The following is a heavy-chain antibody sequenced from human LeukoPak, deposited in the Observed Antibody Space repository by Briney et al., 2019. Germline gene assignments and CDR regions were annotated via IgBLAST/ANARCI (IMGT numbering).Heavy chain of an antibody. CDR3: ASGVAATGTPG. J-gene: IGHJ4*02. D-gene: IGHD6-13*01. Sequence: GGSLRLSCAASGFTFSSYWMSWVRQAPGKGLEWVANIKQDGSEKYYVDSVKGRFTISRDNAKNSLYLQMSSLRAEDTALYYCASGVAATGTPGWGQGTLVIVSS. CDR2: IKQDGSEK. CDR1: GFTFSSYW. V-gene: IGHV3-7*01.